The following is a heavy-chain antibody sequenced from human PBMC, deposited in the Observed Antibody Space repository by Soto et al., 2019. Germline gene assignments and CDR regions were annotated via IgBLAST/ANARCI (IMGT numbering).Heavy chain of an antibody. CDR3: ARALGYNYGDRDHYYGMDV. CDR2: MSYDGRNK. J-gene: IGHJ6*02. Sequence: QEQLVESGGGVVQPGRSLRLSCEASGFTFTAYGMHWVRQAPGKVLEWVAVMSYDGRNKYYADSVKGLFTLSRDNSNYMLFLQMNSLRPDDTGVYSCARALGYNYGDRDHYYGMDVWGQGTTFTVSS. V-gene: IGHV3-30*04. CDR1: GFTFTAYG. D-gene: IGHD5-18*01.